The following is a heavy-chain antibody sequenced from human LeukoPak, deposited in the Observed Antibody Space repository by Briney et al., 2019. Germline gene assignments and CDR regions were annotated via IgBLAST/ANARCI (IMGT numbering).Heavy chain of an antibody. Sequence: PGGSLRLSCAASGFNFSSYSMNWVRQAPGKGLEWVSSISSSSFRYYADSVKGRFTISRDNAKNSLYLQMNSLRAEDTAVYYCARESSGYFYWGQGTLATVSS. V-gene: IGHV3-21*01. CDR2: ISSSSFR. J-gene: IGHJ4*02. D-gene: IGHD3-22*01. CDR3: ARESSGYFY. CDR1: GFNFSSYS.